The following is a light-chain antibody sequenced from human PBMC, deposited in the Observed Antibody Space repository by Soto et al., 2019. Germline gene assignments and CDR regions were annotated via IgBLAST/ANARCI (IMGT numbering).Light chain of an antibody. Sequence: QSVLTQPASVSGSPGQSITISCTGTSSDVGGYNYVSWYQQHPGKAPKLMIYDVSNRPSGVYNRFSGSKSGNTASLTISGRQAEDEADYYCSSYTSSSPRVFGGGTKLTV. CDR1: SSDVGGYNY. CDR3: SSYTSSSPRV. V-gene: IGLV2-14*01. J-gene: IGLJ2*01. CDR2: DVS.